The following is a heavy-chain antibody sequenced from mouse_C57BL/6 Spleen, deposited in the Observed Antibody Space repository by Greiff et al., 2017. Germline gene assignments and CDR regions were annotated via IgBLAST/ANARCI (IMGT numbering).Heavy chain of an antibody. CDR1: GFTFSDYG. D-gene: IGHD2-3*01. J-gene: IGHJ2*01. V-gene: IGHV5-17*01. CDR3: ARVYDGYYEVYFDY. Sequence: EVKLVESGGGLVKPGGSLKLSCAASGFTFSDYGMHWVRQAPEKGLEWVAYISSGSSTIYYADTVKGRFTISRDNAKNTLFLQMTSLRSEDTAMYYCARVYDGYYEVYFDYWGQGTTLTVSS. CDR2: ISSGSSTI.